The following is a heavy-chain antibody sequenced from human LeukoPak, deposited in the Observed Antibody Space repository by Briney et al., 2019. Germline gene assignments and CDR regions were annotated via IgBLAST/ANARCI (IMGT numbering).Heavy chain of an antibody. CDR1: GGSISSGGYY. J-gene: IGHJ4*02. Sequence: SETLSLTCTVSGGSISSGGYYWSWIRQHPGKGLEWIGYIYSSGSTYYNPSLKSRVTISVDTSKNQFSLKLSSVTAADTAVYYCAREGSRTSYFDYWGQGTLVTVSS. V-gene: IGHV4-31*03. CDR2: IYSSGST. CDR3: AREGSRTSYFDY. D-gene: IGHD2-2*01.